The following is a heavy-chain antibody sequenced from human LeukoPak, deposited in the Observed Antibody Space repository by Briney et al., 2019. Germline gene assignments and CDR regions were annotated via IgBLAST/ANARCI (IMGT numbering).Heavy chain of an antibody. Sequence: SETLSLTCTVSGGAISSYYCTWIRQPPGKALECFGCISYSVRTSYNPTLKRRVTISLDTSKNQFSLKMSSVTAADTAVYYCARVVWFGEVFDYWGQGTLVSVSS. CDR1: GGAISSYY. D-gene: IGHD3-10*01. CDR2: ISYSVRT. CDR3: ARVVWFGEVFDY. V-gene: IGHV4-59*08. J-gene: IGHJ4*02.